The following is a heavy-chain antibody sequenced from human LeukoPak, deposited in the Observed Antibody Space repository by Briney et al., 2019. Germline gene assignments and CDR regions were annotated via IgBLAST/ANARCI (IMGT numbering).Heavy chain of an antibody. D-gene: IGHD6-19*01. V-gene: IGHV5-51*01. J-gene: IGHJ4*02. CDR2: INPGDSDT. CDR1: GYSFTSYW. Sequence: GESLKISCKGSGYSFTSYWIGWVRQMRGKGLEWLGIINPGDSDTRYSPSFQGQVTISADKSISTANLQWSSLKASDTAMYYCARRISSGWYDYWGQGTLVTVSS. CDR3: ARRISSGWYDY.